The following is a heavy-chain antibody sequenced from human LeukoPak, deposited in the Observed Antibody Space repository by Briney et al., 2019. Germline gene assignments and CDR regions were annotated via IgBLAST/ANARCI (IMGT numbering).Heavy chain of an antibody. CDR1: GYTFTGYY. V-gene: IGHV1-2*02. CDR3: ARGSDDFWSGYSPSY. D-gene: IGHD3-3*01. CDR2: INPNSGGT. Sequence: ASVKVSCKASGYTFTGYYMHWVRQAPGQGLERMGWINPNSGGTNYAQKFQGRVTMTRETSISTAYMELSRLRSDDTAVYYCARGSDDFWSGYSPSYWGQGTLVTVSS. J-gene: IGHJ4*02.